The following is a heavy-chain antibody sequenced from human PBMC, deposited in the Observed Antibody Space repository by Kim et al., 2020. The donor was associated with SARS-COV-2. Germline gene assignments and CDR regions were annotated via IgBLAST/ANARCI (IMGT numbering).Heavy chain of an antibody. V-gene: IGHV5-51*01. CDR2: IYPGDSDT. J-gene: IGHJ5*02. Sequence: GESLKISCKGSGYIFTSYWIGWVRQMPGKGLEWMGIIYPGDSDTRYSPSFQGQVTISADKSISTAYLQWSSLKASDTAMYYCARQGCSGGSCYPFDPWGQGTLVTVSS. D-gene: IGHD2-15*01. CDR3: ARQGCSGGSCYPFDP. CDR1: GYIFTSYW.